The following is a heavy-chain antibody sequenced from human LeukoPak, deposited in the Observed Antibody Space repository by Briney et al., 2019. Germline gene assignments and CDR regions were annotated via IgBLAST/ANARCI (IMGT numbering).Heavy chain of an antibody. J-gene: IGHJ4*02. CDR1: GYTFTGYY. CDR2: INPNSGGT. Sequence: ASVKVSCKASGYTFTGYYMHWVRQAPGQGLEWMGWINPNSGGTNYAQKLQGRVTMTTDTSTSTAYMELRSLRSDDTAVYYCARDLVIGYCSSTSCHPGYWGQGTLVTVSS. CDR3: ARDLVIGYCSSTSCHPGY. V-gene: IGHV1-2*02. D-gene: IGHD2-2*01.